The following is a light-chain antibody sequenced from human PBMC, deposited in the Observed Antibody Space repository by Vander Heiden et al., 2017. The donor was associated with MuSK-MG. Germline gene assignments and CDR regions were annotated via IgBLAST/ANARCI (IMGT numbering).Light chain of an antibody. CDR2: GAS. CDR1: QSVSSSY. J-gene: IGKJ1*01. CDR3: QQYGSSPWT. V-gene: IGKV3-20*01. Sequence: EIVLTQSPGTLALSAGESATLPCRASQSVSSSYLAWYQQKPVQAPRLLIYGASSRATGIPDRFSGSGSGTDFTLTISRLEPEDFAVYYCQQYGSSPWTFGQGTKVEIK.